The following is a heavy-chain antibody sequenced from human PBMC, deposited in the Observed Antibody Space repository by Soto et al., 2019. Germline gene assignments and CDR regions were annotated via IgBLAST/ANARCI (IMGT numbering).Heavy chain of an antibody. CDR3: ARGQQHNRWYFVY. CDR1: GGSFSGYY. CDR2: INHSGST. Sequence: SETLSLTCAVYGGSFSGYYWSWIRQPPGKGLEWIGEINHSGSTNYNPSLKSRVTISVDTSKNQFSLKLSSVTAADTAVYYCARGQQHNRWYFVYWGPGALVTVSS. J-gene: IGHJ4*02. D-gene: IGHD6-13*01. V-gene: IGHV4-34*01.